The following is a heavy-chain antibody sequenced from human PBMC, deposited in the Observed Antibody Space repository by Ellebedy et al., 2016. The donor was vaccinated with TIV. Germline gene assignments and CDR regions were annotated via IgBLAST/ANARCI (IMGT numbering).Heavy chain of an antibody. CDR3: TTATGLLWFGELIGLDY. D-gene: IGHD3-10*01. J-gene: IGHJ4*02. V-gene: IGHV3-15*01. Sequence: GESLKISXAASGFTFSNAWMSWVRQAPGKGLEWVGRIKSKTDGGTTDYAAPVKGRFTISRDDSKNTLYLQMNSLKTEDTAVYYCTTATGLLWFGELIGLDYWGQGTLVTVSS. CDR1: GFTFSNAW. CDR2: IKSKTDGGTT.